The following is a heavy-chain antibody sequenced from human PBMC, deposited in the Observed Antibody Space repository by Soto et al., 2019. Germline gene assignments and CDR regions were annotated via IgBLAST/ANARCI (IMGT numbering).Heavy chain of an antibody. V-gene: IGHV3-21*01. CDR2: ISSSSSYI. J-gene: IGHJ5*02. CDR3: ARDHKQWLGTRWLGWFDP. CDR1: GFTFSSYS. Sequence: GGSLRLSCAASGFTFSSYSMNWVRQAPGKGLEWVSSISSSSSYIYYADSVKGRFTISRDNAKNSLYLQMNSLRAEDTAVYYCARDHKQWLGTRWLGWFDPWGQGTLVTVSS. D-gene: IGHD6-19*01.